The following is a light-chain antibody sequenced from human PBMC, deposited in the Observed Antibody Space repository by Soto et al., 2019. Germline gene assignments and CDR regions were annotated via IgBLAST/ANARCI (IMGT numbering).Light chain of an antibody. CDR1: SRDVGAYNH. V-gene: IGLV2-8*01. CDR2: EVD. Sequence: QAVVTQPPSASGSPGQSVTISCTGSSRDVGAYNHVSWYQQHPGKAPKLIIYEVDQRPSGVPDRFSASKSGNTASLTVSGLQADDEADYYCSSYAGTDTLRVFGGGTKLTVL. J-gene: IGLJ3*02. CDR3: SSYAGTDTLRV.